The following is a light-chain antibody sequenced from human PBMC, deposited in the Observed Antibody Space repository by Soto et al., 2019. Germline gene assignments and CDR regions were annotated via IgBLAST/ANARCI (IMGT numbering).Light chain of an antibody. CDR2: NNN. Sequence: QSVLTQPPSASAPPGQRVTISCSAARSNIGPNAVNWYQQLPGTAPRLLIYNNNQRPSGVPDRFSGSKSGTSASLAITGLQPDDEGTYFCAAWADSLNVLYVFGTGTKLPVL. CDR3: AAWADSLNVLYV. V-gene: IGLV1-44*01. CDR1: RSNIGPNA. J-gene: IGLJ1*01.